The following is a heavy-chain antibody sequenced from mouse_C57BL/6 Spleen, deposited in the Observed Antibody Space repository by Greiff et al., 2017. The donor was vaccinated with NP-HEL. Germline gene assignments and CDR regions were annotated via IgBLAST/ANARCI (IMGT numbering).Heavy chain of an antibody. CDR3: AREGHGSSPRWYFDV. CDR1: GYTFTSYW. J-gene: IGHJ1*03. D-gene: IGHD1-1*01. Sequence: QVQLQQPGTELVKPGASVKLSCKASGYTFTSYWMHWVKQRPGQGLEWIGNINPSNGGTNYNEKFKSKATLTVDKSSSTAYMQLSSLTSEDSAVYYCAREGHGSSPRWYFDVWGTGTTVTVSS. V-gene: IGHV1-53*01. CDR2: INPSNGGT.